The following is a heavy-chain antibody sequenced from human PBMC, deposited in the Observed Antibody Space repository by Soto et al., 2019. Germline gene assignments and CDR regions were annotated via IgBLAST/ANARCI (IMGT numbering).Heavy chain of an antibody. Sequence: GASVKVSCKASGYTFTGYYMHWVRQAPGQGLEWMGWINPNSGGTNYAQKFQGWVTMTRDTSISTAYMELSSLRSEDTAVYYCARGSHHYYYDRSAPKGSAFDIWGQGTMLTVSS. CDR1: GYTFTGYY. D-gene: IGHD3-22*01. CDR3: ARGSHHYYYDRSAPKGSAFDI. CDR2: INPNSGGT. J-gene: IGHJ3*02. V-gene: IGHV1-2*04.